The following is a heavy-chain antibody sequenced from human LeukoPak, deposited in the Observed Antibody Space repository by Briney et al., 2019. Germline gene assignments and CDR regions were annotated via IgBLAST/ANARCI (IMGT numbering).Heavy chain of an antibody. CDR1: GGTFSSYA. CDR3: ASSDPRYCSSTSCRAWFDP. CDR2: IIPIFGTA. V-gene: IGHV1-69*13. Sequence: SVKVSCKASGGTFSSYAISWMRQAPGQGLEWMGGIIPIFGTANYAQKFQGRVTITADESTSTAYMELSSLRSEDTAVYYCASSDPRYCSSTSCRAWFDPWGQGTLVTVSS. J-gene: IGHJ5*02. D-gene: IGHD2-2*01.